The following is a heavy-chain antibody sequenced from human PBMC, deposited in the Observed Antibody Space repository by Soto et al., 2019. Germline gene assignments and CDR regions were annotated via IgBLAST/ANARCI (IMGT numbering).Heavy chain of an antibody. CDR3: AKENGEYSSGICY. CDR2: ISGSGGST. V-gene: IGHV3-23*01. Sequence: HPGGSLRLSCAASGFTFSSYAMSWVRQAPGKGLEWVSAISGSGGSTYYSDSVKGRFTISRDNSKNTQYLQMNSLRAEDTAVYYCAKENGEYSSGICYWGQGALVTVSS. CDR1: GFTFSSYA. D-gene: IGHD6-19*01. J-gene: IGHJ4*02.